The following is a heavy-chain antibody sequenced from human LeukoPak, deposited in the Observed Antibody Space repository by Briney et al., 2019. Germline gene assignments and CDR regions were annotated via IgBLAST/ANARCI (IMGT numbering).Heavy chain of an antibody. CDR1: GNTLTELS. CDR2: FDPEGGET. V-gene: IGHV1-24*01. J-gene: IGHJ4*02. D-gene: IGHD3-9*01. Sequence: ASVKVSCKVSGNTLTELSMHWVRQAPGKGLEWMGSFDPEGGETIYAQKFQGRVTMTEDTSTDTAYMELSSLRSEDTAVYYCATRSLLGITISHTFDYWGQGTLVTVSS. CDR3: ATRSLLGITISHTFDY.